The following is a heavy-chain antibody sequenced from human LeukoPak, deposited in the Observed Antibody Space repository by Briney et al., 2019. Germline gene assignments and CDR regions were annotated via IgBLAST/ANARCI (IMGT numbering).Heavy chain of an antibody. CDR2: INSDGSST. D-gene: IGHD4-11*01. V-gene: IGHV3-74*01. Sequence: GGSLRLSCAASEFTFSSYWMHWVRQAPGKGLVWVSRINSDGSSTSYADSVKGRFTISRDNAKNTLYLQMNSLRAEDTAVYYCARATVTYYYGMDVWGQGTTVTVSS. CDR3: ARATVTYYYGMDV. CDR1: EFTFSSYW. J-gene: IGHJ6*02.